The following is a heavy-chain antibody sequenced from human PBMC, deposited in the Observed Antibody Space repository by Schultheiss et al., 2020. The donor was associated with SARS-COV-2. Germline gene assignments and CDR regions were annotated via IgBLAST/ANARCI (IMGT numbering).Heavy chain of an antibody. D-gene: IGHD3-10*01. CDR3: ARDRNYYGSGSYYNSAQYYYYGMDV. CDR1: GGSVSSGSYY. Sequence: SETLSLTCTVSGGSVSSGSYYWTWIRQHPGKGLEWIGNIYYSRSTYYNPSLKSRVTMSVDTSKNQFSLKLSSVTAADTAVYYCARDRNYYGSGSYYNSAQYYYYGMDVWGQGTTVTVSS. CDR2: IYYSRST. V-gene: IGHV4-61*01. J-gene: IGHJ6*02.